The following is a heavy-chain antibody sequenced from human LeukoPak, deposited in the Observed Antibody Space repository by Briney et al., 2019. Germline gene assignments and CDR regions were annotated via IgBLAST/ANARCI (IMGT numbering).Heavy chain of an antibody. D-gene: IGHD3-22*01. J-gene: IGHJ6*03. CDR1: GGTFCSYA. V-gene: IGHV1-69*05. CDR2: IIPIFGTA. CDR3: ARHVLGDDSSGYSYYYYMDV. Sequence: ASVKVSCKASGGTFCSYAISWVRQAPGQGLEWMGRIIPIFGTANYAQKFQGRVTITTDESTSTAYMELSSLRSEDTAVYYCARHVLGDDSSGYSYYYYMDVWGKGTTVTVSS.